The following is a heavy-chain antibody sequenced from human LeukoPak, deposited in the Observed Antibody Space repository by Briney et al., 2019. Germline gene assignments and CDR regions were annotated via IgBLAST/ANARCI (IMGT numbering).Heavy chain of an antibody. D-gene: IGHD6-13*01. CDR1: EYTFSVYH. CDR3: AREEVIAAAGPTLDY. CDR2: INPNSGDT. V-gene: IGHV1-2*02. Sequence: ASVKVSCKASEYTFSVYHIHWVRLAPGQGLEWMAWINPNSGDTNYAQKFQGRVTMTRDTSISTAYMELSRLRSDDTAVFYCAREEVIAAAGPTLDYWGQGALVTVSS. J-gene: IGHJ4*02.